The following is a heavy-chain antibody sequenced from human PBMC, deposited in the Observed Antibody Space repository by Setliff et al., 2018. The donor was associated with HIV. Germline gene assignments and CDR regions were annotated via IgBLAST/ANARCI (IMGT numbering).Heavy chain of an antibody. CDR1: GGSFTSRSYY. J-gene: IGHJ4*02. CDR2: IYYNGNT. V-gene: IGHV4-39*07. CDR3: AREIYGGNSRPFDY. Sequence: SETLSLTCTVSGGSFTSRSYYWGWIRQPPGKGLEWIGSIYYNGNTNYNPSLKSRGTISVDTSKNQFSLKLTSVTAADTAVYYCAREIYGGNSRPFDYWGQGTLVTVSS. D-gene: IGHD4-17*01.